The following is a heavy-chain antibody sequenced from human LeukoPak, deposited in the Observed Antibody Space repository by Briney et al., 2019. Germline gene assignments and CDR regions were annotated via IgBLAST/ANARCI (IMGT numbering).Heavy chain of an antibody. Sequence: PSETLSLTCTVSGGSISSGGYYWSWIRQHPGKGLEWIGYIYYSGSTYYNPSLKSRATISVDTSKNQFSLKLSSVTAADTAVYYCARGLSSGYYYVSGFDYWGQGTLVTVSS. CDR2: IYYSGST. CDR1: GGSISSGGYY. D-gene: IGHD3-22*01. J-gene: IGHJ4*02. CDR3: ARGLSSGYYYVSGFDY. V-gene: IGHV4-31*03.